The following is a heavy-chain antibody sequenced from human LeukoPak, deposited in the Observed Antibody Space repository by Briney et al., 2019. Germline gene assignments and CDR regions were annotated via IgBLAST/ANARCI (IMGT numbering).Heavy chain of an antibody. CDR2: ISGNSGST. D-gene: IGHD2-2*01. CDR1: GFTFSSYA. J-gene: IGHJ5*02. CDR3: TKDIEVVPAQGNWFDP. Sequence: GGSLRLSCAASGFTFSSYAMSWVRQAPGKGLEWVSSISGNSGSTYYADSVKGRFTISRDTSKNTLYLQMNSLTAEDTAIYYCTKDIEVVPAQGNWFDPWGQGTLVTVSS. V-gene: IGHV3-23*01.